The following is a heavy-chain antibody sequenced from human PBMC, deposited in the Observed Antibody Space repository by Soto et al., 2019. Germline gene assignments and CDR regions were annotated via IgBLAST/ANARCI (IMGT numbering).Heavy chain of an antibody. CDR2: VYNSGST. V-gene: IGHV4-59*01. CDR3: ESYRREAVAGYTLEN. D-gene: IGHD6-13*01. J-gene: IGHJ4*02. CDR1: GGSISSNY. Sequence: ETLSLTCTVSGGSISSNYWTWIRQPPGKGLEWIGYVYNSGSTNYNPSLKSRVTISEDTSKSQFSLKVNSMTAADTAVYYCESYRREAVAGYTLENWGQGILVTVSS.